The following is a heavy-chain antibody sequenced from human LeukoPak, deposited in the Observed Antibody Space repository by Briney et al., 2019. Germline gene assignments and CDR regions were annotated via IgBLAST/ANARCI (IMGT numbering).Heavy chain of an antibody. J-gene: IGHJ6*03. V-gene: IGHV3-9*01. CDR1: GFTFDDYA. CDR3: ARVGGRWSYYYYYMDV. Sequence: PGGSLRLSCAASGFTFDDYAMHWVRQAPGKGLEWVSGISWNSGSIGYADSVKGRFTISRDNAKNSLYLQMNSLRAEDTAVYYCARVGGRWSYYYYYMDVWGKGTTVTVSS. CDR2: ISWNSGSI. D-gene: IGHD3-3*01.